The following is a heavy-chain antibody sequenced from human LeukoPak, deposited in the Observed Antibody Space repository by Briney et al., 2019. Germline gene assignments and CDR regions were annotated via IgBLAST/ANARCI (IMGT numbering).Heavy chain of an antibody. CDR1: GGSISSSTSY. V-gene: IGHV4-39*01. Sequence: SGTLSLTCTVSGGSISSSTSYWGWIRQPPGKGLEWIGNIYYGGSTYYNPSLKSRVTISVDTSKNQFSLKLSSVTAADTAVFYCARYYRNGPLDYWGQGTLVTVSS. CDR3: ARYYRNGPLDY. D-gene: IGHD1-26*01. CDR2: IYYGGST. J-gene: IGHJ4*02.